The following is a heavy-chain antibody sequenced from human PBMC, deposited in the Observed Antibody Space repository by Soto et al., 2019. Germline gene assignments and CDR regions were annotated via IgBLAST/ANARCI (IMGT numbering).Heavy chain of an antibody. V-gene: IGHV3-73*02. CDR1: GFTFSGSA. D-gene: IGHD3-10*01. CDR2: IRSKANNYAT. J-gene: IGHJ4*02. CDR3: TSLYASGSP. Sequence: EVQLVESGGGLVQPGGSLKLSCVVSGFTFSGSAMHWVRQASGKGLEWVGRIRSKANNYATAYAASVKGRFTISRDDSKNTAYLQMNSLKTEYTAVYYCTSLYASGSPWGQGTLVTVSS.